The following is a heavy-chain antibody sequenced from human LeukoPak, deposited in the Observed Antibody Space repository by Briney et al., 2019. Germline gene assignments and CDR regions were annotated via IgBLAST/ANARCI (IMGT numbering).Heavy chain of an antibody. CDR2: MHHSGSI. D-gene: IGHD3-22*01. Sequence: SQTLSLTCTVSGDSISSSYWSWIRQPPGKGLEWIGYMHHSGSINYNPSLKCRVTISIDTSKTHFSLNLKSVTAADTAVYYCARATYSSGYYEDYWGRGTLVTVSS. CDR3: ARATYSSGYYEDY. V-gene: IGHV4-59*01. J-gene: IGHJ4*02. CDR1: GDSISSSY.